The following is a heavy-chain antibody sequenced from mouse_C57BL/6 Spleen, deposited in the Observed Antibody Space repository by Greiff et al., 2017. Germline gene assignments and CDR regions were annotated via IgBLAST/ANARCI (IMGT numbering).Heavy chain of an antibody. J-gene: IGHJ4*01. V-gene: IGHV2-6*03. CDR2: IWSDGST. CDR3: ARGCLLGAMDD. D-gene: IGHD2-3*01. CDR1: GFSLTSYG. Sequence: VQLQQSGPGLVAPSQSLSITCTVSGFSLTSYGVHWVRQPPGKGLEWLVVIWSDGSTTYNSALKSRLSISKDNPKSQVFLKMKGVQTDDTAMYYCARGCLLGAMDDWGQGTSVTVSS.